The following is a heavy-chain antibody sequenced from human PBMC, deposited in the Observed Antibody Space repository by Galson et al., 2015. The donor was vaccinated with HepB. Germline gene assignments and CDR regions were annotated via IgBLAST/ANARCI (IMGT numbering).Heavy chain of an antibody. J-gene: IGHJ4*02. D-gene: IGHD6-13*01. CDR3: ARGLGIAAAGIMYYFDY. CDR1: GFTFSSYS. Sequence: SLRLSCAASGFTFSSYSMNWVRQAPGKGLEWVSYISSSGYTIYYADSVKGRFTISRDNAENSLYLQMNSLRAEDTAVYYCARGLGIAAAGIMYYFDYWGQGTLVTVSS. CDR2: ISSSGYTI. V-gene: IGHV3-48*01.